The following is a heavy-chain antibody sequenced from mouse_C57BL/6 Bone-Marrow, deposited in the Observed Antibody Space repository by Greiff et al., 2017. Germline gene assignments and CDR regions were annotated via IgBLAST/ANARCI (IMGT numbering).Heavy chain of an antibody. CDR3: ARGEGVYYGSFSYYFDY. D-gene: IGHD1-1*01. CDR2: IYPGGGYT. J-gene: IGHJ2*01. CDR1: GYTFTNYW. Sequence: QVQLKESGAELVRPGTSVKMSCKASGYTFTNYWIGWAKQRPGHGLEWIGDIYPGGGYTNYNEKFKGKATLTADKSSSTAYMQFSSLTSEDSAIYYCARGEGVYYGSFSYYFDYWGQGTTLTVSS. V-gene: IGHV1-63*01.